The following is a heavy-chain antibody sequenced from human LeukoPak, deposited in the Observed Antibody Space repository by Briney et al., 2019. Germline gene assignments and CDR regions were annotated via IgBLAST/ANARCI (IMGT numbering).Heavy chain of an antibody. CDR1: GYTFIGFY. D-gene: IGHD2-2*01. CDR3: AGDLSISSTSCPSH. V-gene: IGHV1-2*02. J-gene: IGHJ4*02. Sequence: GASVKVSCKASGYTFIGFYIHWVRQAPGQGLEWMGWINPNSGGAKYAQRFQGRVTMTRDTSISTAYMELNSLRSDDTAVYHCAGDLSISSTSCPSHWGQGTLVTVSS. CDR2: INPNSGGA.